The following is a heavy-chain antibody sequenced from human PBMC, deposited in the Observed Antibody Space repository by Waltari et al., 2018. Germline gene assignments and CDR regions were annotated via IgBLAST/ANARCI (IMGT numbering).Heavy chain of an antibody. CDR3: ARDGYSYGPWYFDY. Sequence: QVQLQESGPGLVKPSETLSLTCTVPGGSISSYYWSWIRQPAGKGLEWIGRIYTSGSTNYNPSLKSRVTMSVDTSKNQFSLKLSSVTAADTAVYYCARDGYSYGPWYFDYWGQGTLVTVSS. D-gene: IGHD5-18*01. V-gene: IGHV4-4*07. CDR2: IYTSGST. J-gene: IGHJ4*02. CDR1: GGSISSYY.